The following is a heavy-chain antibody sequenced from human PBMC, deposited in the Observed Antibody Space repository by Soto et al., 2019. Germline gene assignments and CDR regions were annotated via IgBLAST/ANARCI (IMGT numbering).Heavy chain of an antibody. V-gene: IGHV4-61*01. CDR3: ARTPRYCSGGSCPKGGWFDP. CDR1: GGSVSSGSYY. J-gene: IGHJ5*02. D-gene: IGHD2-15*01. CDR2: IYYSGST. Sequence: QVQLQESGPGLVKPSETLSLTCTVSGGSVSSGSYYWSWIRQPPGKGLEWIGYIYYSGSTNYNASLKSRVTISVDTSKNQFSLKLSSVTAADTAVYYCARTPRYCSGGSCPKGGWFDPWGQGTLVTVSS.